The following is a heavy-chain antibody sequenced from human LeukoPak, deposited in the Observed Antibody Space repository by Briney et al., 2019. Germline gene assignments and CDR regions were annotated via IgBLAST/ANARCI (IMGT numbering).Heavy chain of an antibody. CDR1: GGTFSSYT. J-gene: IGHJ3*02. V-gene: IGHV1-69*02. Sequence: ASVKVSCKASGGTFSSYTISWVRQAPGQGLEWMGRIIPILGIANYAQKFQGRVTITADKSTSTAYMELSSLRSADTAVYYCARLHHADFHCSSTSCYSDAFDIWGQGTMVTVSS. D-gene: IGHD2-2*01. CDR3: ARLHHADFHCSSTSCYSDAFDI. CDR2: IIPILGIA.